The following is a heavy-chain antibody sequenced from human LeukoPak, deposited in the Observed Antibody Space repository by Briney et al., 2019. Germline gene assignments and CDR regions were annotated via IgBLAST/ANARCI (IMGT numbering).Heavy chain of an antibody. V-gene: IGHV3-23*01. CDR3: AKDGSGIVVVPAAIYANWFDP. D-gene: IGHD2-2*01. CDR2: ISGSGSST. J-gene: IGHJ5*02. CDR1: GFTFSSYA. Sequence: PGGSLRLSCAASGFTFSSYAMSWVRQAPGKGLEWVSAISGSGSSTYYADSVKGRFTISRDNSKNTLYLQMNSLRAEDTAVYYCAKDGSGIVVVPAAIYANWFDPWGQGTLVTVSS.